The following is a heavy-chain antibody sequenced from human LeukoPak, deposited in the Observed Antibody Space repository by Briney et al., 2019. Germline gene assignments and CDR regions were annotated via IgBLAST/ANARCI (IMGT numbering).Heavy chain of an antibody. V-gene: IGHV3-48*01. CDR2: LSSSRSTR. D-gene: IGHD1-1*01. CDR3: ARGIGTGRQPFDY. CDR1: GFSFSYHS. Sequence: GGSLRLSCAAFGFSFSYHSMNWVRQAPGKGLEWISYLSSSRSTRLYADSVKGRFTISRDNAKNSLYLQMNSLRAEDTAVYYCARGIGTGRQPFDYWGQGTLVTVSS. J-gene: IGHJ4*02.